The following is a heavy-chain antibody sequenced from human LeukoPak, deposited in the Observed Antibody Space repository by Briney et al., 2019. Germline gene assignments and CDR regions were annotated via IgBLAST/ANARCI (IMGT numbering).Heavy chain of an antibody. CDR1: GYTFTSYD. CDR3: ARERFPGYYYDSSGYYPAFDY. Sequence: GASVKVSCKASGYTFTSYDINWVRQAPGQGLEWMGGIIPIFGTANYAQKFQGRVTITADESTSTAYMELSSLRSEDTAVYYCARERFPGYYYDSSGYYPAFDYWGQGTLVTVSS. J-gene: IGHJ4*02. V-gene: IGHV1-69*13. D-gene: IGHD3-22*01. CDR2: IIPIFGTA.